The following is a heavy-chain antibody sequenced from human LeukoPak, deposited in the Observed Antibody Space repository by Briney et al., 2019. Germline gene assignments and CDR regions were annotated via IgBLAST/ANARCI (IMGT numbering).Heavy chain of an antibody. CDR3: AKAAITMIVVGGYYFDY. J-gene: IGHJ4*02. D-gene: IGHD3-22*01. CDR2: ISGSGGST. Sequence: GGPLRLSCAASGFTFSSYAMSWVRQAPGKGLEWVSAISGSGGSTYYADSVKGRFTISRDNSKNTLYLQMNSLRAEDTAVYYCAKAAITMIVVGGYYFDYWGQGTLVTVSS. CDR1: GFTFSSYA. V-gene: IGHV3-23*01.